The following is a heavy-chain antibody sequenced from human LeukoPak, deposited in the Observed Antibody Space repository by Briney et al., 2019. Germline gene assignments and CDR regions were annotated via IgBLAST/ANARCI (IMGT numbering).Heavy chain of an antibody. Sequence: SGPTLVKPTQTLTLTCTFSGFSLSTSGVGVGWIRQPPGKGLEWIGEIIDTGSTKYNSSLKSRVTISVDTSKNEFSLNLTSVTAADTAIYYCARGLASGYPPIPFDYWGQGTLVTVSS. V-gene: IGHV4-28*02. CDR3: ARGLASGYPPIPFDY. D-gene: IGHD3-3*01. CDR2: IIDTGST. CDR1: GFSLSTSGVG. J-gene: IGHJ4*02.